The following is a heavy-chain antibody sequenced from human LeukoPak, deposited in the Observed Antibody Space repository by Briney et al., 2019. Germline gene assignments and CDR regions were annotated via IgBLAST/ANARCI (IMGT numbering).Heavy chain of an antibody. J-gene: IGHJ6*02. Sequence: SETLSLTCAVYGGSFSGYYWSWIRQPPGKGLEWIGEINHSGSTNYNPSLKSRVTISVDTSKNQFSLKLSSVTAADTAVYYCVSSIPPLRFHYYYYGMDVWGQGTTVTVSS. CDR2: INHSGST. D-gene: IGHD3-3*01. CDR3: VSSIPPLRFHYYYYGMDV. V-gene: IGHV4-34*01. CDR1: GGSFSGYY.